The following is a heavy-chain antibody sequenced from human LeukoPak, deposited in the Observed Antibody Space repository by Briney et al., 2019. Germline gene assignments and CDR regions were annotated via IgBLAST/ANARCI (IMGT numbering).Heavy chain of an antibody. Sequence: KFQGGVTITRDTSASTAYMELSSLRSEDTAVYYCARDHYSGSGSAYYWGQGTLVTVSS. J-gene: IGHJ4*02. V-gene: IGHV1-3*01. CDR3: ARDHYSGSGSAYY. D-gene: IGHD3-10*01.